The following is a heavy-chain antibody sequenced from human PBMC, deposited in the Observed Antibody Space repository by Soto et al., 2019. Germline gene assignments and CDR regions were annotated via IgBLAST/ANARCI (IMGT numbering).Heavy chain of an antibody. CDR1: GFAFSNYG. Sequence: TGGSLRLSCAASGFAFSNYGMHWVRQAPGKGLEWVAVISYDGSNKYYADSVKGRFTISRDNSKNTLYLQMNSLRAEDTAVYYCAKDLATTLDYWGQGALVTVSS. D-gene: IGHD5-12*01. J-gene: IGHJ4*02. CDR2: ISYDGSNK. V-gene: IGHV3-30*18. CDR3: AKDLATTLDY.